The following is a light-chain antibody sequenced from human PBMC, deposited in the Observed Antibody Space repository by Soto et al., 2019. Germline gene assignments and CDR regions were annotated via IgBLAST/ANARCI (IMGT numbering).Light chain of an antibody. CDR1: QNINNW. J-gene: IGKJ1*01. CDR2: DAS. Sequence: DIQTTQSPSTLSASAGDRVTITCRASQNINNWLAWYQQKPGKAPKLLIYDASTLESGVPSRFSGSGSGAEFTLTVSRLQPDDSASYYCQQYNSYPWTFGQGTKVEIK. V-gene: IGKV1-5*01. CDR3: QQYNSYPWT.